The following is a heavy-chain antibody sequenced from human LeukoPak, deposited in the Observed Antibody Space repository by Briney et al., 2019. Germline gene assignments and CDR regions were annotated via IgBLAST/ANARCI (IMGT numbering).Heavy chain of an antibody. J-gene: IGHJ6*02. CDR3: ARAAVAGPGDV. CDR2: IRTYESEK. D-gene: IGHD6-19*01. V-gene: IGHV3-7*04. CDR1: GCTFSSYC. Sequence: GGSLTLSCAASGCTFSSYCMSWVRQAPGKGLEWVANIRTYESEKYYVDSLRGRLTISRDNAENSLFLQMNSLRAEGTAVYYCARAAVAGPGDVWGQGTTAGVSS.